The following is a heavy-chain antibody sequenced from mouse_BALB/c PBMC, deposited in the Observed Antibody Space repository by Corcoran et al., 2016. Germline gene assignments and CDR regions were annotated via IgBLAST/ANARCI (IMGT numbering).Heavy chain of an antibody. CDR2: IDPANGNT. J-gene: IGHJ1*01. V-gene: IGHV14-3*02. CDR3: ANWDWYCDV. CDR1: GFNIKDTY. Sequence: EVQLQQSGAELVKPGASVKLSCTASGFNIKDTYMHWVEQRPEQGLEWIGRIDPANGNTKYDPKFQGKATITADTSSNTAYLELSSLTSEDTAVYYCANWDWYCDVWGAGTTVTVSS. D-gene: IGHD4-1*01.